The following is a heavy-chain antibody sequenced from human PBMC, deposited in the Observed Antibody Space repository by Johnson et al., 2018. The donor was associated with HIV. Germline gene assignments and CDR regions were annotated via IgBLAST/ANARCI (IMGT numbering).Heavy chain of an antibody. Sequence: VQLVESGGGLVQPVGSLRLSCAASGFIVSRYDMHWVRQPTGKGLEWVSEIDTTGDTYYPVSVKGRFTTSRENAKNSFYLQMNSLGSGDTAINYCASRSMTFDGFDIWGQGTMFIVSS. J-gene: IGHJ3*02. CDR2: IDTTGDT. CDR1: GFIVSRYD. V-gene: IGHV3-13*01. CDR3: ASRSMTFDGFDI. D-gene: IGHD2-8*01.